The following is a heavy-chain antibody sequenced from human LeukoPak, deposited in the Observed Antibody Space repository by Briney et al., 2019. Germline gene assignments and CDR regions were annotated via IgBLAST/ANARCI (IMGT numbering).Heavy chain of an antibody. CDR3: ARGKTTVTTGELAY. V-gene: IGHV3-33*01. D-gene: IGHD4-17*01. J-gene: IGHJ4*02. CDR1: GFSISTYG. CDR2: IWCDGSKK. Sequence: PGGSLRLSCAASGFSISTYGLHWVRQAPGKGLEWVAVIWCDGSKKYYADSVKGRFTISRDSSKNMLYLQMNSLRGEDTAAYYCARGKTTVTTGELAYWGQGTLVTVSS.